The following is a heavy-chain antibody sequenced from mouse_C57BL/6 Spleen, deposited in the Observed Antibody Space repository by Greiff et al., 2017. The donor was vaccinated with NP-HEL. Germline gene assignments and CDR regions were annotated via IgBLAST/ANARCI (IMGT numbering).Heavy chain of an antibody. V-gene: IGHV1-81*01. CDR3: ARRATVVATDY. CDR1: GYTFTSYG. Sequence: QVQLQQSGAELARPGASVKLSCKASGYTFTSYGISWVKQRTGQGLEWIGEIYPRSGNTKYNEKFKGKATLTADTSSSTAYMQLSSLTSEDSAVYYCARRATVVATDYWGQGTTLTVSS. D-gene: IGHD1-1*01. J-gene: IGHJ2*01. CDR2: IYPRSGNT.